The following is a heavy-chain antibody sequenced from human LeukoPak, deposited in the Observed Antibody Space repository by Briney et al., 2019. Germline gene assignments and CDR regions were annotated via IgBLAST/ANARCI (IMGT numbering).Heavy chain of an antibody. V-gene: IGHV3-23*01. Sequence: GGTLRLSCAASGFTFSSHGMSWVRQAPGKGLEWVSAISGRSGTTYYADSVKGRFTISRDNSKNTLYLQMNSLRAGDTAVYYCAKVGTVYFPLDFWGQGTLVTVSS. CDR1: GFTFSSHG. CDR2: ISGRSGTT. J-gene: IGHJ4*02. D-gene: IGHD2/OR15-2a*01. CDR3: AKVGTVYFPLDF.